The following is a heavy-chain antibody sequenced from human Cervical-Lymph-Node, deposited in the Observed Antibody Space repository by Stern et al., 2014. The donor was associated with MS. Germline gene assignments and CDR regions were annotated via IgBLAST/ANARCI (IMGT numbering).Heavy chain of an antibody. J-gene: IGHJ4*02. CDR1: GYNTTSYG. D-gene: IGHD6-13*01. CDR2: ISVYNGNT. V-gene: IGHV1-18*01. Sequence: QLVQSGGEVKKPGASVKVSCKASGYNTTSYGFTWVRQAPGQGLEWMGWISVYNGNTNYAQKFQGRVTMTTDTSTSTAYMEVRSLRSDDTAVYYCATFTSAAGTFNHWGQGTLVTVSS. CDR3: ATFTSAAGTFNH.